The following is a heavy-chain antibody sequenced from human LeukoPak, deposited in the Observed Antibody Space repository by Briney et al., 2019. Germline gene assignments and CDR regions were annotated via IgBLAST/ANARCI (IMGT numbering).Heavy chain of an antibody. J-gene: IGHJ6*03. Sequence: GWSLRLSCTASGFTFGDFAMSWFRQAPGKGLEWVSRLNTDGSSTTYADSVKGRFTISRDNAKDTLYLQMNSLRAEDTAVYYCARPYNEAGYDFWSGYPFDYYYYYMDVRGKGTTVTVSS. CDR3: ARPYNEAGYDFWSGYPFDYYYYYMDV. V-gene: IGHV3-74*01. CDR2: LNTDGSST. D-gene: IGHD3-3*01. CDR1: GFTFGDFA.